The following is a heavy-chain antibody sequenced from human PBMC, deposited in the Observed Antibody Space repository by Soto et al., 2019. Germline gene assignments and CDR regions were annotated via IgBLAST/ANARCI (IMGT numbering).Heavy chain of an antibody. V-gene: IGHV3-23*01. CDR3: AKADGQQWLIPHLDN. J-gene: IGHJ4*02. D-gene: IGHD6-19*01. Sequence: GGALRHSWGASGFNFKEFAMAWVRQAAGEGLEWVSGISCCGGSASYADSVKGRFSIARDDSKNTVSLQLNSLRVEDTAQYYCAKADGQQWLIPHLDNWGQGTLVTVS. CDR2: ISCCGGSA. CDR1: GFNFKEFA.